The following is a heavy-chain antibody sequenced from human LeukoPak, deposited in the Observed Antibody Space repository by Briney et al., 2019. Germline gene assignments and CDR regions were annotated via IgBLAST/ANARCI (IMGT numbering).Heavy chain of an antibody. Sequence: SETLSLTCAVYGGSFSGYYWSWIRQPPGKGLEWIGEINHSGSTNYNPSLKSRVTISVDTSKNQFSLKLSSVTAADTAVYYCARGVESDDENCSGGSCYSRIPFDPWGQGTLVTVSS. CDR2: INHSGST. V-gene: IGHV4-34*01. CDR3: ARGVESDDENCSGGSCYSRIPFDP. J-gene: IGHJ5*02. CDR1: GGSFSGYY. D-gene: IGHD2-15*01.